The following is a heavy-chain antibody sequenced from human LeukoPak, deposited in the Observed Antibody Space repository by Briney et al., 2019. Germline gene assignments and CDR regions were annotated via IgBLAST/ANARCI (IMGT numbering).Heavy chain of an antibody. V-gene: IGHV5-51*01. J-gene: IGHJ5*02. D-gene: IGHD6-13*01. Sequence: NHGESLKISCTGSGYSFGDNWIAWVRQMPGKGLEWMGIIYPGDSDTRYSPSFQGQVTISADKSISTAYLQWSSLKASDTAMYYCARLGFIAAAGTYWFDPWGQGTLVTVSS. CDR1: GYSFGDNW. CDR3: ARLGFIAAAGTYWFDP. CDR2: IYPGDSDT.